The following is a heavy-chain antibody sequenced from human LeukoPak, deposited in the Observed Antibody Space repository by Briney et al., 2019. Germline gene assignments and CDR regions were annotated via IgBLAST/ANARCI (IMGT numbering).Heavy chain of an antibody. V-gene: IGHV3-23*01. CDR1: GFTFSSYA. CDR3: AKDRVGATISVYFDY. D-gene: IGHD1-26*01. Sequence: GGSLRLSCAASGFTFSSYAMNWVRQAPGKGLEWVSTISGSGGSTYYADSVKGRFTISRDNSKNTLYLQMNSLRAEDTAVYYCAKDRVGATISVYFDYWGQGTLVTVSS. J-gene: IGHJ4*02. CDR2: ISGSGGST.